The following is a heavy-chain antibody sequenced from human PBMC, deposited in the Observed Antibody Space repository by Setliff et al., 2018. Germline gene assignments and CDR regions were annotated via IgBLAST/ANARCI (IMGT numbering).Heavy chain of an antibody. CDR2: IYTSGSSGCT. J-gene: IGHJ4*02. CDR3: ARGVSGVSWTPRY. CDR1: GDSMSNNH. D-gene: IGHD2-15*01. V-gene: IGHV4-4*08. Sequence: SETLSLTCTVSGDSMSNNHWTWIRQPPGKGLEWIGYIYTSGSSGCTNYNSSLKSRVTISVDMSKNQFSLQLTSLTAADTAVYYCARGVSGVSWTPRYWGRGTLVTVSS.